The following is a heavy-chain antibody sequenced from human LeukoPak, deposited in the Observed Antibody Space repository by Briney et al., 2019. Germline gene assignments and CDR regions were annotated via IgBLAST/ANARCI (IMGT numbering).Heavy chain of an antibody. CDR2: IYYSGST. Sequence: PSETLSLTCTVSGCSISSYYWSWIRQPPGKGLEWIGYIYYSGSTNYNPSLKSRVTISVDTSKNQFSLKLSSVTAADTAVYYCARDRGDGYSDYWGQGTLVTVSS. V-gene: IGHV4-59*13. D-gene: IGHD5-24*01. CDR3: ARDRGDGYSDY. CDR1: GCSISSYY. J-gene: IGHJ4*02.